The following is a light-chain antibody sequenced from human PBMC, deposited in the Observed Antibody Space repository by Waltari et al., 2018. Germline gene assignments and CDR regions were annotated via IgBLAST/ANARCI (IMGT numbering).Light chain of an antibody. CDR1: QSVGRY. Sequence: EIVLTQCPGTLSLSPGERATLSCRASQSVGRYLAWYQQKPGQAPRLLIYDASTSATGIPDRFSGSGSGTDFSLTISRLESEDFAVYYCQKYVNLPATFGQGTKVEIK. CDR2: DAS. J-gene: IGKJ1*01. CDR3: QKYVNLPAT. V-gene: IGKV3-20*01.